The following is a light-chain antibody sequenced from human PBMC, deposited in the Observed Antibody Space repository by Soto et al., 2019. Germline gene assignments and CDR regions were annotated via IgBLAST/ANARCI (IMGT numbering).Light chain of an antibody. CDR3: QQLDTYPLT. CDR1: QGISSA. CDR2: DVF. Sequence: AVQVIQSTSSLSASVGDTVTITCRASQGISSAFTWYQQKPGKVPRLLIYDVFNLQSGVPSRFSGSGSGTDFILTISRLQPEDFATYYCQQLDTYPLTFGQGTRLEI. V-gene: IGKV1-13*02. J-gene: IGKJ5*01.